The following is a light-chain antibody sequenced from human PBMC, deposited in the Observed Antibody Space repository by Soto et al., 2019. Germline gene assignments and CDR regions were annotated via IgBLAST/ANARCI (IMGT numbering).Light chain of an antibody. V-gene: IGLV1-44*01. CDR1: SSNIGSNT. Sequence: QPVLTKPPSASGTPGQRVTISCSGSSSNIGSNTVNWYQQLPGTAPKLPIYSNNQLPSGVPDRFSGSKSGTSASLAISGLQSEDEADYYCAAWYDSLNGWVFGGGTKLTVL. CDR2: SNN. CDR3: AAWYDSLNGWV. J-gene: IGLJ3*02.